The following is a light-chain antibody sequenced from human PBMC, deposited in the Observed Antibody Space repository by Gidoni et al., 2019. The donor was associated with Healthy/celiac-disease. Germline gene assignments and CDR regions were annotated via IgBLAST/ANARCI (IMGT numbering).Light chain of an antibody. Sequence: EIVLTQSPGTLSLSPGERATLSCRASQSVSSSYLAWYQQKPGQAPRLLIYGASSRATGIPDRFSGSGSGTDFTLTISRLEPEDFAVYYCQQYGSSRWTFXHXTKVXIK. CDR2: GAS. CDR1: QSVSSSY. CDR3: QQYGSSRWT. J-gene: IGKJ1*01. V-gene: IGKV3-20*01.